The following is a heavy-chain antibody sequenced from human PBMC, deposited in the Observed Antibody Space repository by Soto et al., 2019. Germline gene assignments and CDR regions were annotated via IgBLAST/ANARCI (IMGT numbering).Heavy chain of an antibody. CDR3: ARGGSEGGLDV. CDR1: GASISTYY. D-gene: IGHD3-10*01. CDR2: LYYSGNT. J-gene: IGHJ6*01. V-gene: IGHV4-59*01. Sequence: QMQLQESGPGVVKPSETLSLTCTVSGASISTYYWTWIRQAPGKGLEWIGYLYYSGNTNYNPSLKSRVTMAVDTSEDHFYLTLTAAAAADTAVYFCARGGSEGGLDVW.